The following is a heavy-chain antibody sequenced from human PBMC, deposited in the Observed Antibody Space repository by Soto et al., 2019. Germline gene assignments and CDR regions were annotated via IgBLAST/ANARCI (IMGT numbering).Heavy chain of an antibody. CDR1: GGSFSGYY. J-gene: IGHJ4*02. Sequence: SETLSLTCAVYGGSFSGYYWSWVRQPPGKGLEWIGEINHSGSTNYNPSLKSRVTISVDTSKNQFSLKLSSVTAADTAVYYCARGILYCSSTSCYARFDYWGQGTLVTVSS. CDR3: ARGILYCSSTSCYARFDY. V-gene: IGHV4-34*01. CDR2: INHSGST. D-gene: IGHD2-2*01.